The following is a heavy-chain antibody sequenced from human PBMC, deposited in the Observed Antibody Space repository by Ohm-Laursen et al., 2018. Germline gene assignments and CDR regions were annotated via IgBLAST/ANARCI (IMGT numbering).Heavy chain of an antibody. CDR2: ISWNSGTR. Sequence: SLRLSCSASGFTFDDYAMHWVRQAPGKGLEWVSGISWNSGTREYADSVKGRFTISRDNAKKSLYLQMNSLRAEDTALYYCAKDLRGYGIDYWGQGTLVTVSS. D-gene: IGHD2-15*01. J-gene: IGHJ4*02. V-gene: IGHV3-9*01. CDR3: AKDLRGYGIDY. CDR1: GFTFDDYA.